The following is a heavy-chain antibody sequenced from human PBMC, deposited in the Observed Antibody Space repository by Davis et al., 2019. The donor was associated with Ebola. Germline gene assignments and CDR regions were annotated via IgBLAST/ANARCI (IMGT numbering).Heavy chain of an antibody. J-gene: IGHJ6*02. V-gene: IGHV3-30-3*01. CDR3: ARDEGIVVVPAAIMYYYYYGMDV. CDR1: GFTFSSYA. CDR2: ISYDGSNK. Sequence: GESLKISCAASGFTFSSYAMHWVRQAPGKGLEWVAVISYDGSNKYYADSVKGRFTISRDNSKNTLYLQMNSLRAEDTAVYYCARDEGIVVVPAAIMYYYYYGMDVCGQGTTVTVSS. D-gene: IGHD2-2*01.